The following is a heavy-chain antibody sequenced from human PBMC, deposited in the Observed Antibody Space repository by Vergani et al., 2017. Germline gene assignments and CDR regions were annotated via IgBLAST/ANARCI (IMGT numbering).Heavy chain of an antibody. D-gene: IGHD6-19*01. Sequence: QVQLVQSGSEVKKPGASVKVSCRASGYTFTNYALNWVRQAPGQGLEWMGWINPNSGGTNYAQKLQGRVTMTTDTSTSTAYMELRSLRSDDTAVYYCAREQWLPIDYFDYWGQGTLVTVSS. V-gene: IGHV1-18*01. CDR1: GYTFTNYA. CDR2: INPNSGGT. J-gene: IGHJ4*02. CDR3: AREQWLPIDYFDY.